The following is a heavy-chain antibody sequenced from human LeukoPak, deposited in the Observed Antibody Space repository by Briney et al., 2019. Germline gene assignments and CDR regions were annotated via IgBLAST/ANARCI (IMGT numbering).Heavy chain of an antibody. Sequence: PGGSLRLSCAASGFTFSSYWMHWVRQAPGKGLLWVSRINTDGSSTTYADSVKGRFTISRDNAKNTLYLQMNSLRAEDTAVYYCAKDPDFYTYGGYFSYWGQGTLVTVSS. CDR3: AKDPDFYTYGGYFSY. CDR2: INTDGSST. CDR1: GFTFSSYW. J-gene: IGHJ4*02. D-gene: IGHD4-23*01. V-gene: IGHV3-74*01.